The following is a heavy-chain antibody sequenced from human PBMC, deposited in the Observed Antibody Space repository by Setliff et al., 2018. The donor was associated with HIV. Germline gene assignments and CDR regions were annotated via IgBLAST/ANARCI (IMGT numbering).Heavy chain of an antibody. CDR3: ARGGYYPPFDS. Sequence: SETLSLTCAVSGYSISSGYYWGWIRQPPGKGLEWIGSIYHSGSSYYSPSLKNRVTISLHTSKNQFSLKLSSVTAADTAVYYCARGGYYPPFDSWGQGTLVTVSS. CDR2: IYHSGSS. V-gene: IGHV4-38-2*01. CDR1: GYSISSGYY. J-gene: IGHJ4*02. D-gene: IGHD3-10*01.